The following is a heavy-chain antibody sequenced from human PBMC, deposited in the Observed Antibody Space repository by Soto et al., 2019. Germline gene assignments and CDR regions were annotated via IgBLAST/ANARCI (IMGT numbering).Heavy chain of an antibody. Sequence: EVQLVESGGGLVQPGGSLKLSCAASGFTFSGSDMFWVRQASGEGPEYIGRIRTKGNNYATIYAASVKGRFTISRDDSKNTAYLQMNSLKTEDTAVYYCTRFPDSWGRGTLVTVSS. CDR1: GFTFSGSD. CDR2: IRTKGNNYAT. J-gene: IGHJ5*01. V-gene: IGHV3-73*02. CDR3: TRFPDS.